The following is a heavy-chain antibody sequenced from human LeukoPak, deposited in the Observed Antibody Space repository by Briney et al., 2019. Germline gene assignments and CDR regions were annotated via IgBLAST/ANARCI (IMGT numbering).Heavy chain of an antibody. CDR1: GGSIRSGGYY. Sequence: SQTLTLTCTVSGGSIRSGGYYWSWIRQPAGKGLEWIGRIYTSGSTNYNPSLKSRVTISVDTSKNQFSLKLSAVTAADTAVYYCAREFEGDGYVYWGQGTLVTVSS. CDR2: IYTSGST. D-gene: IGHD5-24*01. J-gene: IGHJ4*02. CDR3: AREFEGDGYVY. V-gene: IGHV4-61*02.